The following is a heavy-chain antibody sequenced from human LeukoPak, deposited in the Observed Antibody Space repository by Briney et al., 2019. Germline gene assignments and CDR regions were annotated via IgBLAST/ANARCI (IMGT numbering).Heavy chain of an antibody. D-gene: IGHD5-18*01. V-gene: IGHV1-69*13. CDR1: GGTFSIYA. CDR2: IIPIFGTA. CDR3: ARGGYSYGSGWFDP. J-gene: IGHJ5*02. Sequence: ASVTVSFTASGGTFSIYAISWVRQAPGQGLEWMGGIIPIFGTANYAQKFQGRVTITADESTSTAYMELSSLRSEDTAVYYCARGGYSYGSGWFDPWGQGTLVTVSS.